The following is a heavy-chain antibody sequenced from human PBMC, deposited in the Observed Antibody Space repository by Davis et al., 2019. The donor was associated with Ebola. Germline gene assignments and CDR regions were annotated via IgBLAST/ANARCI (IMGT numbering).Heavy chain of an antibody. CDR3: AKSGLSFGVVKYHYGMDV. V-gene: IGHV3-30*02. CDR1: GLTYSDYG. D-gene: IGHD3-3*01. CDR2: LRYDTNNK. Sequence: GESLKISCAASGLTYSDYGIHWVRQAPGKGLEWVSFLRYDTNNKYYSDSVKGRFTVSRDNSKNTVFLQMNSLRAENTAVYYCAKSGLSFGVVKYHYGMDVWGQGTLVTVSS. J-gene: IGHJ6*02.